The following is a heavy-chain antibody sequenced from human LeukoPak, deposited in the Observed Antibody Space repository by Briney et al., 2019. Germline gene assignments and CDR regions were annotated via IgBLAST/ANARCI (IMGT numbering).Heavy chain of an antibody. Sequence: GESLKISCKGSGYGFTSYWISWVRQMPGKGLEWMGRIDPSDSYTNYSPSFQGHVTISADKSSSTAYLQWSSLKASDTAMYYCARLPYSSGWYEDYWGQGTLVTVSS. CDR3: ARLPYSSGWYEDY. V-gene: IGHV5-10-1*01. D-gene: IGHD6-19*01. CDR2: IDPSDSYT. J-gene: IGHJ4*02. CDR1: GYGFTSYW.